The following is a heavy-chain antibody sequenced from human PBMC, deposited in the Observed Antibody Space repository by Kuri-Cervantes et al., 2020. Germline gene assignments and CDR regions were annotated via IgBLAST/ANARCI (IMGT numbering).Heavy chain of an antibody. CDR2: IYYSGST. Sequence: ESLKISCTVSGGSVSSGSYYWSWIRQPPGKGLEWIGYIYYSGSTNYNPSLKSRVTISVDTSKNQFSLKLSSVTAADTAVYYCARAPGSRGVVPAAFDIWGQGTMVTVSS. CDR3: ARAPGSRGVVPAAFDI. D-gene: IGHD2-2*01. CDR1: GGSVSSGSYY. V-gene: IGHV4-61*01. J-gene: IGHJ3*02.